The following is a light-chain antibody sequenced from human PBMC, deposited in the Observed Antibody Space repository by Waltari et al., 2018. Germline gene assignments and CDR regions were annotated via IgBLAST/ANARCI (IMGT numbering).Light chain of an antibody. Sequence: QSALTQPPSASGSPGQSVTISCTGTSSDVGKDSYVSWYQQHPGKAPKLMIYDVNKRPAGVPDRFSGPKSGNTASRTVSGLQAEDEADYFCCAYSGGNNFLFGGGTKLTVL. V-gene: IGLV2-8*01. CDR2: DVN. CDR1: SSDVGKDSY. CDR3: CAYSGGNNFL. J-gene: IGLJ2*01.